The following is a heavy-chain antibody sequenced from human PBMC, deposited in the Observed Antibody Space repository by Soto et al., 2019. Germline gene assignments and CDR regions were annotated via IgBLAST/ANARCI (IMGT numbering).Heavy chain of an antibody. CDR3: ARIDSVVVVAATRPMDV. J-gene: IGHJ6*02. D-gene: IGHD2-15*01. CDR1: GFTVSSNY. V-gene: IGHV3-53*01. CDR2: IYSGGST. Sequence: PGGSLRLSCAASGFTVSSNYMSWVRQAPGKGLEWVSVIYSGGSTYYADSVKGRFTISRDNSKNTLYLQMNSLRAEDTAVYYCARIDSVVVVAATRPMDVWGQGTTVTVSS.